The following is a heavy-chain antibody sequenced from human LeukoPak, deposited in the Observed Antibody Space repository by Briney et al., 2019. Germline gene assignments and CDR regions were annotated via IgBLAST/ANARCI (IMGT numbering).Heavy chain of an antibody. CDR3: ASVGYYGVYYYGMDV. CDR1: GSTFSSYS. V-gene: IGHV3-21*01. Sequence: GGSLRLSCAASGSTFSSYSMNWVRQAPGRGLEWVSSISSSSSYIYYADSVKGRFTISRDNAKNSLYLQMNSLRAEDTAVYYCASVGYYGVYYYGMDVWGQGTTVTVSS. CDR2: ISSSSSYI. J-gene: IGHJ6*02. D-gene: IGHD3-10*01.